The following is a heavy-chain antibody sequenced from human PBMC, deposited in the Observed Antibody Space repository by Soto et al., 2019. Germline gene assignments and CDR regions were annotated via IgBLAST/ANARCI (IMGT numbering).Heavy chain of an antibody. Sequence: QVQLVQSGAEVKKPGSSVKVSCKASGGTFSSYAISWVRQAPGQGLEWMGGINPIYGIANYAQKFQGRVTITTDESTSTAYMELSSLQPEDTAVDYCARMWASECSSTCCQDFYGIDVWGQGTPVTVSS. D-gene: IGHD2-2*01. CDR1: GGTFSSYA. CDR2: INPIYGIA. CDR3: ARMWASECSSTCCQDFYGIDV. J-gene: IGHJ6*02. V-gene: IGHV1-69*01.